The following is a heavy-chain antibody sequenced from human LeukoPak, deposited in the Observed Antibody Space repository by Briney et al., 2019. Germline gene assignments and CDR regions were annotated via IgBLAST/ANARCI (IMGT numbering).Heavy chain of an antibody. J-gene: IGHJ4*02. V-gene: IGHV4-59*12. CDR3: ARLDFSIYLNDY. Sequence: SETLSLTCSVSGGSISSYYGSWLRQPPGKGREGVGYIDYSGSTDYNPYLKSRVTISVDTSKNPFFLTLYSVNAADTDVYYCARLDFSIYLNDYWGQGTLVTVSS. CDR1: GGSISSYY. D-gene: IGHD4-11*01. CDR2: IDYSGST.